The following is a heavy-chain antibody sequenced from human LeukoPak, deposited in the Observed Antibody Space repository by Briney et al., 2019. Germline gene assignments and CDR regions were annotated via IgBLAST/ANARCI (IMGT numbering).Heavy chain of an antibody. CDR2: IKQDGSEK. D-gene: IGHD6-13*01. J-gene: IGHJ4*02. V-gene: IGHV3-7*01. CDR1: GFTFSGSA. Sequence: GGSLRLSCAASGFTFSGSAMHWVRQASGKGLEWVANIKQDGSEKYYVDSVKGRFTISRDNAKNSLYLQMNSLRAEDTAVYYCAGDQVEAAAGTWDYWGQGTLVTVSS. CDR3: AGDQVEAAAGTWDY.